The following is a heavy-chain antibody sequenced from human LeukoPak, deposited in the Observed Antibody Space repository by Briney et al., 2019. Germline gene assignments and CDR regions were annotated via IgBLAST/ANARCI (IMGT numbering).Heavy chain of an antibody. V-gene: IGHV3-23*01. J-gene: IGHJ1*01. CDR2: ISGSGGST. Sequence: GGSLRLSCAASGFTFSSYAMSWVRQAPGKGLGWVSAISGSGGSTYYADSVKGRFTISRDNAKNSLYLQMNSLRAEDTAVYYCARGSLYGSGTYQLYFQHWGQGTLVTVSS. CDR1: GFTFSSYA. D-gene: IGHD3-10*01. CDR3: ARGSLYGSGTYQLYFQH.